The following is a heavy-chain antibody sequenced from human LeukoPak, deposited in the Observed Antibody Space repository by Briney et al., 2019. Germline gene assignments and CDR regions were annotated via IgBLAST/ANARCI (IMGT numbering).Heavy chain of an antibody. D-gene: IGHD3-22*01. V-gene: IGHV1-46*01. CDR3: ASEKYYYDSSGYYAP. CDR1: GYTFTSYY. Sequence: ASVKVSCKASGYTFTSYYMHWVRQAPGQGLEWMGIINPSGGSTSYAQKFQGRVTMTRDTSTSTVYMELSSLRSEDTAVYYCASEKYYYDSSGYYAPWGQGTLVTVPS. CDR2: INPSGGST. J-gene: IGHJ5*02.